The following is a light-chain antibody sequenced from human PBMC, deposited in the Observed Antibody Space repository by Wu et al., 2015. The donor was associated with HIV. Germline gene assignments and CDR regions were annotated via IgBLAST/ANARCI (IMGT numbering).Light chain of an antibody. Sequence: AIQLVQSPSSLSASTGDTVTITCRASQDIGVYLSWYQQRPGRPPKLLVSAASTSESGVPSRFSGSGSGTEFTLTISCLQSADFATYFCQNYDTFPLNFGGGTTVDVK. V-gene: IGKV1-8*01. CDR2: AAS. CDR1: QDIGVY. CDR3: QNYDTFPLN. J-gene: IGKJ4*01.